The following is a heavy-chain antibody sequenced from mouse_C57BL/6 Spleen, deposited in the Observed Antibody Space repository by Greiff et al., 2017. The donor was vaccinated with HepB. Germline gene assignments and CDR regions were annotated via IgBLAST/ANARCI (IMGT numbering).Heavy chain of an antibody. CDR2: FHPYNDDT. V-gene: IGHV1-47*01. CDR1: GYTFTTYP. CDR3: ARPLYYGNYAFAY. J-gene: IGHJ3*01. Sequence: VQLQESGAELVKPGASVKMSCKASGYTFTTYPIEWMKQNHGKSLEWIGNFHPYNDDTKYNEKFKGKATLTVEKSSSTVYLELSRLTSDDSAVYYCARPLYYGNYAFAYWGQGTLVTVSA. D-gene: IGHD2-1*01.